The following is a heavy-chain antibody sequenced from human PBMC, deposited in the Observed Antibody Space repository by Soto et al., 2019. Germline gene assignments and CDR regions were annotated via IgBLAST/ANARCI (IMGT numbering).Heavy chain of an antibody. CDR2: ISSSSSYI. V-gene: IGHV3-21*01. J-gene: IGHJ1*01. Sequence: PGGSLRLSCAASGFTFSSYSMNWVRQAPGKGLEWVSSISSSSSYIYYADSVKGRFTISRDNAKNSLYLQMNSLRAEDTAVYYCARVHSSSWAEYFQHWGQGTLVTVSS. CDR3: ARVHSSSWAEYFQH. D-gene: IGHD6-13*01. CDR1: GFTFSSYS.